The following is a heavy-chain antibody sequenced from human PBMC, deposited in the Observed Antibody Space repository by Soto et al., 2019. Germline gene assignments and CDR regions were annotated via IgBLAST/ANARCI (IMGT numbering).Heavy chain of an antibody. CDR2: IYYSGST. CDR3: ARDLRGAGAFDI. V-gene: IGHV4-31*03. Sequence: QVQLQESGPGLVKPSQTLSLTCTVSGGSISSGDYYWSWIRQHPGKGLEWIGYIYYSGSTYNNPSLKSRVTISVDTSKNQFSLKLSSVTAADTAVYYCARDLRGAGAFDIWGQGTMVTVSS. J-gene: IGHJ3*02. CDR1: GGSISSGDYY.